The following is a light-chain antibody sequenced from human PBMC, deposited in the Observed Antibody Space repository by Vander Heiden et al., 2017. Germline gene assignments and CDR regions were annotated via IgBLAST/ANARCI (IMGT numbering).Light chain of an antibody. CDR2: KDS. CDR1: VLAKKY. V-gene: IGLV3-27*01. CDR3: YSAADNNLGV. J-gene: IGLJ3*02. Sequence: SYELTQPSSVPVSPGQTARITRPGDVLAKKYARWFQQKPGQAPVLVIYKDSERPSGIPERFSGSSSGTTVTLTISGAQVEDEADYYCYSAADNNLGVFGGGTKLTVL.